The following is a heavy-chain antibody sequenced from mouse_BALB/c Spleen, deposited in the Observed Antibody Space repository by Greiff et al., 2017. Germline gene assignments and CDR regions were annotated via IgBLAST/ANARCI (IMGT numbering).Heavy chain of an antibody. J-gene: IGHJ3*01. CDR3: TRPGGFH. V-gene: IGHV1-5*01. D-gene: IGHD4-1*01. CDR1: GYTFTSYW. Sequence: VQLQQSGTVLARPGASVKMSCKASGYTFTSYWMHWVKQRPGQGLEWIGAIYPGNSDTSYNQKFKGKAKLTAVTSTSTAYMELSSLTNEDSAVYYCTRPGGFHWGQGTLVTVSA. CDR2: IYPGNSDT.